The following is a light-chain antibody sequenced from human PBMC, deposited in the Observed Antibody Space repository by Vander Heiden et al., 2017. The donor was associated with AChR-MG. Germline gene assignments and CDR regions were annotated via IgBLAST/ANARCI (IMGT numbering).Light chain of an antibody. Sequence: SSELTQAPAVSVALGQTVRITCQGDSLRSYSANWCRQKPGQAAVLVMYDKNNRPSGIPDRFSGSSSGNTASLTITGAQAEDEADYHCNSRDSSTNHLIFGGGTKLTVL. V-gene: IGLV3-19*01. CDR3: NSRDSSTNHLI. J-gene: IGLJ2*01. CDR2: DKN. CDR1: SLRSYS.